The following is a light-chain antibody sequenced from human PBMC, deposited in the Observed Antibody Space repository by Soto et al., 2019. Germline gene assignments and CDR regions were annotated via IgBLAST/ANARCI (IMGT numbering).Light chain of an antibody. Sequence: QSALTQPASVSGSPGQSITISCTGTSSDVGGYPYVSWYQQYPGKVPKLLIYNVSNRPSGVSNRFSGSKSGNTASLTISGLQAEDEADYFCTSSTSDSLYVFGTGTKVTVL. J-gene: IGLJ1*01. CDR3: TSSTSDSLYV. CDR2: NVS. CDR1: SSDVGGYPY. V-gene: IGLV2-14*01.